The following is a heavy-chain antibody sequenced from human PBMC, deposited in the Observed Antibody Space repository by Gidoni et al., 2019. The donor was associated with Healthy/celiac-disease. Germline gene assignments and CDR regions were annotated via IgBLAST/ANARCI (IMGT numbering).Heavy chain of an antibody. J-gene: IGHJ4*02. V-gene: IGHV3-48*01. CDR3: ARDEVYSSSWYGVIFDY. D-gene: IGHD6-13*01. CDR1: GFTFSSYS. Sequence: EVQLVESGGGLVQPGGSLRLSCAASGFTFSSYSMNWVRQAPGKGLEWVSYISSSSSTIYYADSVKGRFTISRDNAKNSLYLQMNSLRAEDTAVYYCARDEVYSSSWYGVIFDYWGQGTLVTVSS. CDR2: ISSSSSTI.